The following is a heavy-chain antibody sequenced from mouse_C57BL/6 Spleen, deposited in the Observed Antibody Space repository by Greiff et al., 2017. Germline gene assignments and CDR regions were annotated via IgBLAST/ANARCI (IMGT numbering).Heavy chain of an antibody. J-gene: IGHJ4*01. CDR3: ARDQDGYGGAMDY. Sequence: EVNLVESGGGLVKPGGSLKLSCAASGFTFSSYAMSWVRQTPEKRLEWVATISDGGSYTYYPDNVKGRFTISRDNAKNNLYLQMSHLKSEDTAMYYCARDQDGYGGAMDYWGQGTSVTVSS. CDR2: ISDGGSYT. CDR1: GFTFSSYA. D-gene: IGHD2-2*01. V-gene: IGHV5-4*01.